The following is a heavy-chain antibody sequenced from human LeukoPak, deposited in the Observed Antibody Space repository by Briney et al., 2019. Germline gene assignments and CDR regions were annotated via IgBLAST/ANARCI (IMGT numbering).Heavy chain of an antibody. J-gene: IGHJ4*02. CDR3: ARGADHGGSYYPD. CDR2: MKTDGTRI. V-gene: IGHV3-74*01. CDR1: GFRFSNSW. Sequence: GGSLRLSCAASGFRFSNSWMYWVRQGPGKGPVWVSRMKTDGTRIEYADSVKGRFTISRDNAKNTLFLQMSSLRVEDTAVYYCARGADHGGSYYPDWGQGTRVTVSS. D-gene: IGHD3-10*01.